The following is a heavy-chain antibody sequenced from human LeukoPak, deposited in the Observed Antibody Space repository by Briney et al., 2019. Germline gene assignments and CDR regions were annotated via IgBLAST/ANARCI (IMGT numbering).Heavy chain of an antibody. CDR1: GFTFSSYS. CDR3: ARYYYDSSGYYRYYYYYGMDV. J-gene: IGHJ6*02. Sequence: GGSLRLSCAASGFTFSSYSMNWVRQAPGKGLEWVSSISSSSSYIYYADSVKGRFTISRDNAKNSLYLQMNNLRAEDTAVYYCARYYYDSSGYYRYYYYYGMDVWGQGTTVTVSS. V-gene: IGHV3-21*06. CDR2: ISSSSSYI. D-gene: IGHD3-22*01.